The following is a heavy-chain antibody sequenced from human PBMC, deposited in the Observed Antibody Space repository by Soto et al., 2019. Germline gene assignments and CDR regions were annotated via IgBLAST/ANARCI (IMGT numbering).Heavy chain of an antibody. D-gene: IGHD3-22*01. V-gene: IGHV4-59*01. J-gene: IGHJ4*02. CDR3: ARMNYYDTSGYPFDY. Sequence: QVQLQESGPGLVKPSETLSLTCTVSGGSISSYYWSWIRQPPGKGLEWSGYIYFRGTTNYNPSLKSRVTMSADTSKNQFSLKLNSVTAADTAVYYCARMNYYDTSGYPFDYWGQGMMVTVSS. CDR2: IYFRGTT. CDR1: GGSISSYY.